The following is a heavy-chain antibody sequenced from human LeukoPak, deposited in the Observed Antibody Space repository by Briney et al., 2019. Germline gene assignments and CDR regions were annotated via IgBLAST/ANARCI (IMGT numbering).Heavy chain of an antibody. D-gene: IGHD2-8*01. CDR2: ISGSGGST. Sequence: GGSLRLSCAASGFTFSSYAMSWVRQAPGKGLEWVSAISGSGGSTYYADSVKGRFTISRDNSKNTLYLQMNSLRAEDTAVYYCAKDRCSNGVGCYYYYMDVWGKGTTVTISS. CDR1: GFTFSSYA. V-gene: IGHV3-23*01. J-gene: IGHJ6*03. CDR3: AKDRCSNGVGCYYYYMDV.